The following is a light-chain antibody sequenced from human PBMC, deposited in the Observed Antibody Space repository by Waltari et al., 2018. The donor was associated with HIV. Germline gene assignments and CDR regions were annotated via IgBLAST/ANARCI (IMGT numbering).Light chain of an antibody. CDR1: SGHSDYA. Sequence: QLVLTQSPSASASLGASVKLTCTLSSGHSDYAISWHQQQPEKGPRYLMRLNSDGGHIKGDGIPGRFSGSGAGAERYLTISSLQSGDEADYYCQSWDTGIVVFGGGTKLTVL. CDR2: LNSDGGH. V-gene: IGLV4-69*01. CDR3: QSWDTGIVV. J-gene: IGLJ3*02.